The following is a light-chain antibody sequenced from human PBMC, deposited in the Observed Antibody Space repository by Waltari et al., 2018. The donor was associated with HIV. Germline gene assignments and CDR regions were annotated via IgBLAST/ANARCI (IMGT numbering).Light chain of an antibody. J-gene: IGLJ2*01. Sequence: QSALTQPASVSGSPGQPITISCTGTSSAVGGYNYVSWYQQHPGKAPKLVIYDVSERPSGVSNRFSGSKSGNTASLTISGLQAEDEADYNCCSYAGSSTLLFGGGTKVTVL. V-gene: IGLV2-23*01. CDR3: CSYAGSSTLL. CDR2: DVS. CDR1: SSAVGGYNY.